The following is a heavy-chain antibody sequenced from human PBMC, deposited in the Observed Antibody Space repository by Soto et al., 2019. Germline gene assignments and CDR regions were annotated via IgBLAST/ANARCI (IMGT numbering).Heavy chain of an antibody. V-gene: IGHV3-30*03. D-gene: IGHD3-10*01. Sequence: QVQLVESGGGVVQPGRSLRLSCAASGFPFTTYGMHWVREGPGKGLEWVAVISYDGSNKYYADSVKGRSTISRDNSTNTLYLQLNSLRPEDTALYYCVGGQFYFDYRGQGTLVTVSS. CDR1: GFPFTTYG. J-gene: IGHJ4*02. CDR3: VGGQFYFDY. CDR2: ISYDGSNK.